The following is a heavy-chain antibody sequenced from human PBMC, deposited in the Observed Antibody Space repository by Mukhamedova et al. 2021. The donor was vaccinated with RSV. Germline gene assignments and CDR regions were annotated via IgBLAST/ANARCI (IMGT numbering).Heavy chain of an antibody. J-gene: IGHJ1*01. CDR1: GLTFSSYA. CDR3: SK. Sequence: GGSLRLSCAASGLTFSSYAMTWARPAPGKGLEWVPGIRGNGESTYYADSVKGRFTISRDNSRNTLYLQMHSLRAEATAVYYRSKGG. CDR2: IRGNGEST. V-gene: IGHV3-23*01.